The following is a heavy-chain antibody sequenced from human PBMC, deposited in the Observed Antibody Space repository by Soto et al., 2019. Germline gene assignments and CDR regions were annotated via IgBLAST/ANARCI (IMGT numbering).Heavy chain of an antibody. CDR1: GYTFTSYG. V-gene: IGHV1-18*01. CDR3: ARGPLTVYSYGSHIAFDI. Sequence: ASVKVSCKASGYTFTSYGISWVRQAPGQGLEWMGWISAYNGNTNYAQKLQGRVTMTTDTSTSTAYMELRSLRSDDAAVYYCARGPLTVYSYGSHIAFDIWGQGTMVTVSS. D-gene: IGHD5-18*01. J-gene: IGHJ3*02. CDR2: ISAYNGNT.